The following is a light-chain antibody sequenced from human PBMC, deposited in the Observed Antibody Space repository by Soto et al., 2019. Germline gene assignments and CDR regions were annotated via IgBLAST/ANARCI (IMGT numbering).Light chain of an antibody. CDR1: SSDVGAYNF. J-gene: IGLJ1*01. Sequence: QSVLTQPASVSGSPGQSITISCTGTSSDVGAYNFVSWYQHHPGRAPKLIIYEVTIRPSGVSNRFSGSKSGNTASLTITGLQAEDEADYSCSSYTPSDPYVLASGTKVTVL. V-gene: IGLV2-14*01. CDR2: EVT. CDR3: SSYTPSDPYV.